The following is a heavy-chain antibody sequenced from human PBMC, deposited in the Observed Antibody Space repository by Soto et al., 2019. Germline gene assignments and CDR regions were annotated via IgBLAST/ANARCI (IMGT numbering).Heavy chain of an antibody. CDR3: STADFDY. CDR1: GGCISSWGYD. J-gene: IGHJ4*02. Sequence: SETLYLTRTVSGGCISSWGYDWSWIRQHPGKGLEWIGYIYYSGSTYYNPSLKSRVTISVDTSKNQFSLKLSSLTAADTAVYYCSTADFDYWGQGTLVTVSS. V-gene: IGHV4-61*08. CDR2: IYYSGST.